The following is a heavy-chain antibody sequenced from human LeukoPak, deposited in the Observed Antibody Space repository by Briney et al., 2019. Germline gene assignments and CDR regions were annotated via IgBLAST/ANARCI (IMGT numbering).Heavy chain of an antibody. D-gene: IGHD6-19*01. CDR1: GFTFSTYV. Sequence: GGSLRLSCAASGFTFSTYVMHWVRQAPGKGLQWVAVILYDGSNTYYADSVKGRFIISRDNSKNTLYLQMNSLTAEDTAVYYCARVVAGSVYNYGMDVWGQGTTVTVSS. CDR2: ILYDGSNT. V-gene: IGHV3-30*01. CDR3: ARVVAGSVYNYGMDV. J-gene: IGHJ6*02.